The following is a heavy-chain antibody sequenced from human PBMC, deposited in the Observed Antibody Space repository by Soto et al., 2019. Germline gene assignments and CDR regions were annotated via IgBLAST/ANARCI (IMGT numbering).Heavy chain of an antibody. Sequence: GGSLRLSSAASGFTFSGSAMHWVRQASGKGLEWVGRIRSKANSYATAYAASVKGRFTISRDDSKNTAYLQMNSLKTEDTAVYYCTSSLGYCSGGSCYPFDYWGQGTLVTVSS. CDR2: IRSKANSYAT. D-gene: IGHD2-15*01. CDR1: GFTFSGSA. V-gene: IGHV3-73*01. J-gene: IGHJ4*02. CDR3: TSSLGYCSGGSCYPFDY.